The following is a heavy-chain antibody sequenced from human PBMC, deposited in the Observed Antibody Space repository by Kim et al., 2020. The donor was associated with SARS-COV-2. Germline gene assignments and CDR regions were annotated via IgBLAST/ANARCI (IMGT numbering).Heavy chain of an antibody. CDR2: INGDGTII. CDR1: GFAFSSYW. J-gene: IGHJ4*02. Sequence: GGSLRLSCAASGFAFSSYWIHWVRQIPGKGLVWVSRINGDGTIITYADSVKGRFTISRDDSKNTVYLQMNSLRAEDTGVYYCTRDVGWELGDYWGQGT. D-gene: IGHD1-7*01. V-gene: IGHV3-74*01. CDR3: TRDVGWELGDY.